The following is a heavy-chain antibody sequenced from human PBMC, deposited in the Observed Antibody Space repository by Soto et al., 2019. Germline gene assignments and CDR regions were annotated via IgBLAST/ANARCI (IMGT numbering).Heavy chain of an antibody. CDR2: ISYDGRNK. CDR3: VKDGSSGWHYFYDMDV. Sequence: QVQLVESGGGVVQPGRSLRLSCAASGFTFSSYGMHWVRQAPGKGLEWVAVISYDGRNKYYADAVKGRFTISRDNSKNTLYLQMSSLRAEDTAVYYCVKDGSSGWHYFYDMDVWGQGTTVTVSS. V-gene: IGHV3-30*18. CDR1: GFTFSSYG. J-gene: IGHJ6*02. D-gene: IGHD6-19*01.